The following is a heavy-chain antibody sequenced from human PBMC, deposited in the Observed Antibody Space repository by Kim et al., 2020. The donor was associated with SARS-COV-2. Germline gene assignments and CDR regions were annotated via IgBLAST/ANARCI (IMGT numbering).Heavy chain of an antibody. V-gene: IGHV4-34*01. CDR1: GGSFSGYY. J-gene: IGHJ6*02. CDR3: ASLLSRTV. Sequence: SETLSLTCAVYGGSFSGYYWSWIRQPPGKGLEWIGEINHSGSTNYNPSLKSRVTISVDTSKNQFSLKLSSVTAADTAVYYCASLLSRTVWGQGTTVTVSS. CDR2: INHSGST. D-gene: IGHD3-10*01.